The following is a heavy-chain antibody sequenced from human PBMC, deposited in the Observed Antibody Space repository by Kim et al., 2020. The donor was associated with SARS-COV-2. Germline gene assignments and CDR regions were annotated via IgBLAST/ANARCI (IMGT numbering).Heavy chain of an antibody. J-gene: IGHJ4*02. CDR2: IIAIFGAA. Sequence: SVKVSCKASGGSFSTYTISWVRQAPGQGLEWMGGIIAIFGAANYAQKFQGRVTITADESTSTAYMELSSLRSEDTAVYYCARDGQDTFDFWGQGTLVTVCS. CDR3: ARDGQDTFDF. CDR1: GGSFSTYT. V-gene: IGHV1-69*13.